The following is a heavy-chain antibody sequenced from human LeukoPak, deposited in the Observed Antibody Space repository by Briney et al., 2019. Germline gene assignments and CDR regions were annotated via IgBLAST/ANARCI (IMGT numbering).Heavy chain of an antibody. V-gene: IGHV4-39*01. J-gene: IGHJ4*02. D-gene: IGHD3-22*01. CDR2: MYYSGST. Sequence: PSETLSLTCTVSGGSFTSSTYYWGWIRQPPGKGLERIGSMYYSGSTYCNQSLKSRLIISVDTSTNQFSLKLTSVTAADTAMYYCARQYYDSSGYYPWYFDYWGQGTLVTVSS. CDR1: GGSFTSSTYY. CDR3: ARQYYDSSGYYPWYFDY.